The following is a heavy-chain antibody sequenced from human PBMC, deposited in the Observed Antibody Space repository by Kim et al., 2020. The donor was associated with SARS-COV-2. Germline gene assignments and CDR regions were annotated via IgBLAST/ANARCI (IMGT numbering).Heavy chain of an antibody. CDR1: GFTFSSYS. CDR3: AMPSQGGSSWYPGPDYGMDV. Sequence: GGSLRLSCAASGFTFSSYSMNWVRQAPGKGLEWVSSISSSSSYIYYADSVKGRFTISRDNAKNSLYLQMNSLRAEDTAVYYCAMPSQGGSSWYPGPDYGMDVWGQGTTVTVSS. CDR2: ISSSSSYI. V-gene: IGHV3-21*01. J-gene: IGHJ6*02. D-gene: IGHD6-13*01.